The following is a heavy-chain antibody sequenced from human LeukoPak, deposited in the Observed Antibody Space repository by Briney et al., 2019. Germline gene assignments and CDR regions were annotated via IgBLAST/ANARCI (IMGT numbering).Heavy chain of an antibody. J-gene: IGHJ4*02. CDR3: AKAGSTMVRGAADY. Sequence: SETLSLTCTVSGGSISSSSYYWGWIRQPPGKGLEWIGSIYYSGSTYYNPSLKSRVTISVDTSKNQFSLKLSSVTAADTAVYYCAKAGSTMVRGAADYWGQGTLVTVSS. CDR2: IYYSGST. V-gene: IGHV4-39*07. CDR1: GGSISSSSYY. D-gene: IGHD3-10*01.